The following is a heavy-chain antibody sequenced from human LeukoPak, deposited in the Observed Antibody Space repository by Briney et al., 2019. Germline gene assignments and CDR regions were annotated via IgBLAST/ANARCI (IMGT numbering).Heavy chain of an antibody. CDR3: ARDSYEYGDCLDP. V-gene: IGHV3-48*01. CDR2: ISSSSTI. CDR1: GFTFSSYS. D-gene: IGHD4-17*01. J-gene: IGHJ5*02. Sequence: GGSLRLSCAASGFTFSSYSMNWVRQAPGKGLEWVSYISSSSTIYYADSVKGRFTISRDNAKNSLYLQMNSLRAEDTAVYYCARDSYEYGDCLDPWGQGTLVTVSS.